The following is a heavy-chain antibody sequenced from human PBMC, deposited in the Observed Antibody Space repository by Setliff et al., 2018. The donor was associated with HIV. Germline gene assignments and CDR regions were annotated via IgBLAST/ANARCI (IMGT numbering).Heavy chain of an antibody. CDR3: ARGKGSGWYLRFDY. CDR2: INHSGST. J-gene: IGHJ4*02. CDR1: GGSFSGYY. V-gene: IGHV4-34*01. Sequence: SETLSLTCAVYGGSFSGYYWNWIRQPPGKGLEWIGEINHSGSTNYNPSLKSRVTISVDTSKNQFSLKLSSVTAADTAVYYCARGKGSGWYLRFDYWGQGTLVTVSS. D-gene: IGHD6-19*01.